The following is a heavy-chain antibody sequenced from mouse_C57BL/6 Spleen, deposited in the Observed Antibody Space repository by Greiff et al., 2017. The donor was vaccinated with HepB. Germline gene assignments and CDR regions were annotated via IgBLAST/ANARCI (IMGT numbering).Heavy chain of an antibody. D-gene: IGHD1-1*01. CDR2: INPNNGGT. J-gene: IGHJ1*03. Sequence: VQLQQSGPELVKPGASVKIPCKASGYTFTDYNMDWVKQSHGKSLEWIGDINPNNGGTIYNQKFKGKATLTVDKSSTTAYMALRSLTSEDTAVYYCARESFYYDGLWYFDVWGTGTTVTVSS. CDR1: GYTFTDYN. CDR3: ARESFYYDGLWYFDV. V-gene: IGHV1-18*01.